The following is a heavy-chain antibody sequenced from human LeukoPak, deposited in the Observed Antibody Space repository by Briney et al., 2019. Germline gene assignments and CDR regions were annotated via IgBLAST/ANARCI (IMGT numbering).Heavy chain of an antibody. V-gene: IGHV5-51*01. CDR2: IYPGDSDT. J-gene: IGHJ4*02. CDR1: GYSFTSHW. Sequence: GESLKISCKGSGYSFTSHWIGWVRQMPGKGLEWMGIIYPGDSDTRYSPSFQGQVTISADKSISTAYLQWSSLKASDTAMYYCARLSVVVVAAPGYYFDYWGQGTLVTVSS. CDR3: ARLSVVVVAAPGYYFDY. D-gene: IGHD2-15*01.